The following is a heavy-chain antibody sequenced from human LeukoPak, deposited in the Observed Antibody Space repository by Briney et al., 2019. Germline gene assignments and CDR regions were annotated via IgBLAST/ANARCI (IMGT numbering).Heavy chain of an antibody. CDR2: IYSGGST. Sequence: GGSLRLSCAASGFTVSSNYMSWVRQAPGKGLEWVSVIYSGGSTYYADSVKGRFTISRDNAKDTLYLQMNSLRAEDTAVYYCVRSPYNWVDMSGFIWGQGTMVAVSS. J-gene: IGHJ3*02. D-gene: IGHD1-20*01. CDR1: GFTVSSNY. V-gene: IGHV3-53*01. CDR3: VRSPYNWVDMSGFI.